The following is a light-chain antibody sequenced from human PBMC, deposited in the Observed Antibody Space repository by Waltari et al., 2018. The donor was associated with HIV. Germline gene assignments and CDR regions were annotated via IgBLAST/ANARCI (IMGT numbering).Light chain of an antibody. CDR3: SFYGGSNILV. J-gene: IGLJ2*01. CDR2: EVS. Sequence: QSALTQPPSASGSPGQSVTISCTGASSDLGVYNPVSGYQQRPGKAPKVIISEVSKRSSGVPNRFSGSTSGNTASLTVSGLQADDEAEYFCSFYGGSNILVFGGGTKLTVL. V-gene: IGLV2-8*01. CDR1: SSDLGVYNP.